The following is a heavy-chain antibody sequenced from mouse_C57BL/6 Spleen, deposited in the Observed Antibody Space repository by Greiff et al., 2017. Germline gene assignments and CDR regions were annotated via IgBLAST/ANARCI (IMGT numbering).Heavy chain of an antibody. CDR3: TRDEKGAAQATPFAY. CDR2: ISSGGDYI. J-gene: IGHJ3*01. CDR1: GFTFSSYA. D-gene: IGHD3-2*02. V-gene: IGHV5-9-1*02. Sequence: EVQGVESGEGLVKPGGSLKLSCAASGFTFSSYAMSWVRQTPEKRLEWVAYISSGGDYIYYADTVKGRFTISRDNARNTLYLQMSSLKSEDTAMYYCTRDEKGAAQATPFAYWGQGTLVTVSA.